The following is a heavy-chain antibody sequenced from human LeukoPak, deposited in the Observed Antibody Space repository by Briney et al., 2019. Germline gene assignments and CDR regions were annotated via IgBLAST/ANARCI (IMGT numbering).Heavy chain of an antibody. CDR3: ARSPATYSGRIDY. CDR2: ISYDGSNK. V-gene: IGHV3-30*04. J-gene: IGHJ4*02. D-gene: IGHD1-26*01. CDR1: GFTFSSYA. Sequence: PGRSLRLSCAASGFTFSSYAMHWVRQAPGKGLEWVAVISYDGSNKYYADSVKGRFTISRDNSKNTLYLQMNSLRAEETAVYYCARSPATYSGRIDYWGQGTLVTVSS.